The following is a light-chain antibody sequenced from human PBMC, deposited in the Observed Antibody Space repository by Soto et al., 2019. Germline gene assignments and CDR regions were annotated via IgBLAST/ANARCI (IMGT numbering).Light chain of an antibody. J-gene: IGKJ1*01. Sequence: EIVMTQSPATLSVSPGERATLSCRASQSVSSNLAWYQQKPGQAPRLLIYGASTRATGIPARFSGSGSGTDFTLTISSLQPEDFATYYCQQSYSIPGTFGQGTKVDIK. CDR1: QSVSSN. CDR3: QQSYSIPGT. V-gene: IGKV3-15*01. CDR2: GAS.